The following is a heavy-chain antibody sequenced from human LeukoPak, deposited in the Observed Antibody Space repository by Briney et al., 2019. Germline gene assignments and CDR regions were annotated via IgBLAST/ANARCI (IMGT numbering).Heavy chain of an antibody. CDR1: RFTLSGYW. J-gene: IGHJ4*02. CDR3: AKPPRDSTTDTFDY. CDR2: INSDGTTT. D-gene: IGHD2/OR15-2a*01. Sequence: LPGGSLRLSCAASRFTLSGYWMQWVRRAPGRGLVWVSRINSDGTTTSYAGSGKGRFTISRDNAKNTLYLQMNSLRAEDTAVYYCAKPPRDSTTDTFDYWGQGTLVTVSS. V-gene: IGHV3-74*01.